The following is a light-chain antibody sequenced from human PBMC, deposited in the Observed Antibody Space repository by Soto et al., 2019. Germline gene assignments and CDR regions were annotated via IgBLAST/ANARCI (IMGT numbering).Light chain of an antibody. CDR3: NSYAGSNSFV. CDR1: SSDVGGYNY. V-gene: IGLV2-8*01. CDR2: EVN. Sequence: QSALTQPPSASGSPGQSVTISCTGTSSDVGGYNYVSWYQQHPGKAPKLVIFEVNKRPSGVPDRFSGSKSGNTASLTVSELQTEDEADYYCNSYAGSNSFVFGTGTKLTVL. J-gene: IGLJ1*01.